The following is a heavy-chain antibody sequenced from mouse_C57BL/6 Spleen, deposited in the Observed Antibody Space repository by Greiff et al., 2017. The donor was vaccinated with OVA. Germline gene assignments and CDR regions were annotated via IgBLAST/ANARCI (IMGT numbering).Heavy chain of an antibody. CDR1: GFSFNTYA. D-gene: IGHD4-1*01. CDR2: IRSKSNNYAT. Sequence: VQLKESGGGLVQPKGSLKLSCAASGFSFNTYAMNWVRQAPGQGLEWVARIRSKSNNYATYYADSVKNRFTISRDDSESMLYLQMNNLKTEDTAMYYGVRHNWGGFDYWGQGTTLTVSS. V-gene: IGHV10-1*01. CDR3: VRHNWGGFDY. J-gene: IGHJ2*01.